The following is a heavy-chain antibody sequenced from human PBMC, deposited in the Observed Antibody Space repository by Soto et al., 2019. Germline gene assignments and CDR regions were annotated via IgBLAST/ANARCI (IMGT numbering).Heavy chain of an antibody. Sequence: GGSLRLSCAASGFTFNYYWMHWVRQAPGQGLVWVSHIHSDGSSTTYADSVKGRFTISRDNAKNTLYLQMNSLRAEDTAVYYCARGDKGGFDLWGQGTTVTVAS. CDR3: ARGDKGGFDL. CDR2: IHSDGSST. V-gene: IGHV3-74*01. J-gene: IGHJ3*01. D-gene: IGHD2-21*02. CDR1: GFTFNYYW.